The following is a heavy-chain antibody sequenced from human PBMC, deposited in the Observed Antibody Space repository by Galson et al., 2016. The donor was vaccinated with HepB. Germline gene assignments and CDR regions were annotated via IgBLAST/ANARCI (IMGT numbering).Heavy chain of an antibody. D-gene: IGHD2-8*02. CDR2: IDPSDSEV. J-gene: IGHJ4*02. V-gene: IGHV5-51*01. Sequence: QSGAEVKKPGESLKLSCKASGHSIASYWIGWVRQLPGKGLECMGIIDPSDSEVISMPSFRGHVTISADKSTNTAYLQWSSLKASDTAVYYCAAARPPGLVLVYWGLGTRVTVSS. CDR1: GHSIASYW. CDR3: AAARPPGLVLVY.